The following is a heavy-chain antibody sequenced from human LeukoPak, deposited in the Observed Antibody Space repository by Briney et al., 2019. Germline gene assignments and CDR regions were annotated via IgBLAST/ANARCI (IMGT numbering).Heavy chain of an antibody. J-gene: IGHJ6*03. Sequence: PSETLSLTCPVSDYSISSDSYWGWIRPPPGKGLEWIGNIYHSGSTYYNPSLMSRVTISVDTSKNQFSLNLNSVTAADTAVYYCARTLSSGYPNYYYYMDVWGKGTTVTVSS. CDR2: IYHSGST. D-gene: IGHD3-22*01. V-gene: IGHV4-38-2*01. CDR3: ARTLSSGYPNYYYYMDV. CDR1: DYSISSDSY.